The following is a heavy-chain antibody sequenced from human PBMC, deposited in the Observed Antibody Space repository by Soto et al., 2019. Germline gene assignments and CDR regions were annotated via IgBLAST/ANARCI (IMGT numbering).Heavy chain of an antibody. CDR2: IHYSGST. Sequence: SETLSLTCTVSGGSISSGDYYWSWIRQPPGKGLEWIGYIHYSGSTYYNPSLKSRVTISVNTSKNQFSLKLSSVTAAGTAVYYCARAVAAAPAMSYWGQGTLVTVSS. V-gene: IGHV4-30-4*01. J-gene: IGHJ4*02. CDR3: ARAVAAAPAMSY. D-gene: IGHD2-2*01. CDR1: GGSISSGDYY.